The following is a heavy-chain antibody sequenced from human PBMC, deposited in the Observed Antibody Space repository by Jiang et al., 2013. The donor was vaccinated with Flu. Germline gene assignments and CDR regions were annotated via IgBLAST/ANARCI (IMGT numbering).Heavy chain of an antibody. CDR3: ARDMDYGDISGGVYYYYYGMDV. CDR1: GDSVSSNSAG. Sequence: QTLSLTCAISGDSVSSNSAGWNWIRQSPSRGLEWLGRTYYRSKWYNDYAVSVKSRITINPDTSKNQFSLQLNSVTPEDTAVYYCARDMDYGDISGGVYYYYYGMDVWGKGTTVTVSS. J-gene: IGHJ6*04. V-gene: IGHV6-1*01. D-gene: IGHD4-17*01. CDR2: TYYRSKWYN.